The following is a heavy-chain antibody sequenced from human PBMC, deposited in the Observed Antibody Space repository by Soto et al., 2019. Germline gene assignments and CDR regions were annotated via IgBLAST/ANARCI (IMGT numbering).Heavy chain of an antibody. CDR2: IYATGTT. CDR1: GASVSGYY. Sequence: PSETLSVTCTVSGASVSGYYWSWIRKSAGKGLEWIGRIYATGTTDYDPSLKSRVMMSVDTSKKQFSLKLRSVPAADTAVYYCVRDGTKTLRDWFDPWGQGISVTVSS. V-gene: IGHV4-4*07. J-gene: IGHJ5*02. CDR3: VRDGTKTLRDWFDP. D-gene: IGHD1-1*01.